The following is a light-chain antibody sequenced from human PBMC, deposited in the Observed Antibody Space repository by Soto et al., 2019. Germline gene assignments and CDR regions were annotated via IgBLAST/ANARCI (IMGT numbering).Light chain of an antibody. CDR2: AAS. V-gene: IGKV1-39*01. CDR1: QSISSY. Sequence: DIQMTQSPSSLSASVGDRVTITCRASQSISSYLNWYQHKPWKAPKLLIYAASSLQGGVPSRFSGSGSGTGFTLTISSLQPEDFATYYCQQSYSTPWTFGQGTKVEIK. CDR3: QQSYSTPWT. J-gene: IGKJ1*01.